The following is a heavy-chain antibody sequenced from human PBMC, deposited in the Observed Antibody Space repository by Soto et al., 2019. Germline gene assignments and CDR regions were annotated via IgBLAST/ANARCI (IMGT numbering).Heavy chain of an antibody. CDR1: GFTFSSYG. Sequence: QVQLVESGGGVVQPGRSLRLSCAASGFTFSSYGMHWVRQAPGKGLEWVAVISYDGSNKYYADSVKGRFTISRDNSKHTLYLQMNSLRAEDTAVYYCAREVYYDSSGYYYWGQGTLVTVSS. J-gene: IGHJ4*02. CDR3: AREVYYDSSGYYY. D-gene: IGHD3-22*01. CDR2: ISYDGSNK. V-gene: IGHV3-30*03.